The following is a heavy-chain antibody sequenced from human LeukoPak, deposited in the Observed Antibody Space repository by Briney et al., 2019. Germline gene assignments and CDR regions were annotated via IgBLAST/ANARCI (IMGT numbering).Heavy chain of an antibody. D-gene: IGHD5-18*01. V-gene: IGHV3-64*01. CDR1: GFTFSSYA. CDR2: ISSNGGST. Sequence: GGSLRLSCAASGFTFSSYAMHWVRQAPGKGLEYVSAISSNGGSTHYANSVKGRFTISRDNSKNTLYLQMGSLRAEDMAVYYCARDGYSSGDYWGQGTLVTVSS. J-gene: IGHJ4*02. CDR3: ARDGYSSGDY.